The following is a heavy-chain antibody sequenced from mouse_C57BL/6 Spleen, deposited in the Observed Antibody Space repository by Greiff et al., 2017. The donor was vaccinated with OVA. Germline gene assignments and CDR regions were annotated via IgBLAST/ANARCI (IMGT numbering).Heavy chain of an antibody. CDR1: GFTFSDYY. V-gene: IGHV5-16*01. CDR2: INYDGSST. D-gene: IGHD1-1*01. CDR3: ARDGDYYGSRYFDV. J-gene: IGHJ1*03. Sequence: EVQRVESEGGLVQPGSSMKLSCTASGFTFSDYYMAWVRQVPEKGLEWVANINYDGSSTYYLDSLKSRFIISRDNAKNILYLQMSSLKSEDTATYYCARDGDYYGSRYFDVWGTGTTVTVSS.